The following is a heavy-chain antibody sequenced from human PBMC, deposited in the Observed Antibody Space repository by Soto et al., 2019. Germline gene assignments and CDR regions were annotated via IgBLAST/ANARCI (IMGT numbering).Heavy chain of an antibody. D-gene: IGHD2-15*01. Sequence: SVKVSCKTYGLTFRSSAVQWVRQARGQRLEWIGWLVVGTGNTNYAQKFQQRVTISSDRSTNTVSMELSSLTSEDTAVYYCATGAYCSGGSCSDYYYYYYGMDLWGQGTTVTVSS. CDR2: LVVGTGNT. J-gene: IGHJ6*02. V-gene: IGHV1-58*01. CDR3: ATGAYCSGGSCSDYYYYYYGMDL. CDR1: GLTFRSSA.